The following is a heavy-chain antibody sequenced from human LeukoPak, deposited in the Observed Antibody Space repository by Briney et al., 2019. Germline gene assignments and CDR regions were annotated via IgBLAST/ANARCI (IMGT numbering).Heavy chain of an antibody. Sequence: PSETLSLTCTVSGGSISSSSYYWSRIRQPPGKGLEWIGYIYYSGSTNYNPSLKSRVTISVDTSKNQFSLKLSSVTAADTAVYYCARSTDNKFGEFANWFDPWGQGTLVTVSS. D-gene: IGHD3-10*01. J-gene: IGHJ5*02. CDR2: IYYSGST. V-gene: IGHV4-61*01. CDR1: GGSISSSSYY. CDR3: ARSTDNKFGEFANWFDP.